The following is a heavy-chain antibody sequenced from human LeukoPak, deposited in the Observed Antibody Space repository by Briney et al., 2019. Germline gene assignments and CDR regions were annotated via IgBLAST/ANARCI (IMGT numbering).Heavy chain of an antibody. V-gene: IGHV3-11*04. CDR3: ARVYCSSTSCYPGGWFDP. J-gene: IGHJ5*02. Sequence: GGSLRLSCAASGFTFSGYYMSWIRQAPGKGLEWVSYISSSGSTIYYADSVKGRFTISRDNAKNSLHLQMNSLRAEDTAVYYCARVYCSSTSCYPGGWFDPWGQGTLVTVSS. CDR2: ISSSGSTI. D-gene: IGHD2-2*01. CDR1: GFTFSGYY.